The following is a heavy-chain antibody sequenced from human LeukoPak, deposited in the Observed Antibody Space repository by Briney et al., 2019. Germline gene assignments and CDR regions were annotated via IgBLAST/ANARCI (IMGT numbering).Heavy chain of an antibody. CDR1: GNTSTSYY. D-gene: IGHD3-22*01. CDR3: ARELRGTYYYESSGSDY. V-gene: IGHV1-18*04. J-gene: IGHJ4*02. Sequence: WASVKVSSKASGNTSTSYYIPGVRQPPDQGLNGMGWSSAFNGNTNYAQKFQGRVTMTTDTSTSTGYLEVRSLRVDDTAVYYCARELRGTYYYESSGSDYWGQGTLVTVSS. CDR2: SSAFNGNT.